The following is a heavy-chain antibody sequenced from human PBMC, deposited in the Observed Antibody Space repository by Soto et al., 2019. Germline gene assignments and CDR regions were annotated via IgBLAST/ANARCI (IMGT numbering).Heavy chain of an antibody. CDR3: ARHRYGSGSLYNWFDP. CDR2: IYYNVNT. D-gene: IGHD3-10*01. Sequence: SETLSLTCTVSGGSISSYYWSWIRQPPGKGLEWIGYIYYNVNTNYNPSLKSRVTISVDTSKNQFSLKLSSVTAADTAVYYCARHRYGSGSLYNWFDPWGQGTLVTVSS. J-gene: IGHJ5*02. CDR1: GGSISSYY. V-gene: IGHV4-59*01.